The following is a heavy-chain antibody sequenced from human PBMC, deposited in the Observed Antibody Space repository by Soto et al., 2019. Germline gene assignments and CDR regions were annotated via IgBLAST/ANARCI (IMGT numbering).Heavy chain of an antibody. V-gene: IGHV4-61*03. J-gene: IGHJ4*02. D-gene: IGHD3-22*01. CDR2: IYYTGAT. CDR1: GASISSSGYY. Sequence: TSETLSLTCTVSGASISSSGYYWSWIRQHPGKGLEWIGYIYYTGATTYNPSLKNRVTISLDTPKNHFSLKLDSVTAADTAVYYCTRLGGFYQALDSWGQGVLVTVSS. CDR3: TRLGGFYQALDS.